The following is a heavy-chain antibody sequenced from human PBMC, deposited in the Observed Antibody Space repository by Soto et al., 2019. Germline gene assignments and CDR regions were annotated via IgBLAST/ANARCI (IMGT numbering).Heavy chain of an antibody. V-gene: IGHV3-53*01. D-gene: IGHD2-15*01. Sequence: GGSLRLSCAASGFTVSSNYMSWVRQAPGKGLEWVSFSYSGGSTYYADSVNGRFTIYKDNSKNTQYLQMSSLRAEDTAVYYCARESYSHNYYYYYMDVWGKGTTVTVSS. CDR3: ARESYSHNYYYYYMDV. J-gene: IGHJ6*03. CDR2: SYSGGST. CDR1: GFTVSSNY.